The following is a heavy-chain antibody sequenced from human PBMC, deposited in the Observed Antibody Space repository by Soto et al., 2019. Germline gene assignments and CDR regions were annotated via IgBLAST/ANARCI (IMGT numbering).Heavy chain of an antibody. J-gene: IGHJ4*02. Sequence: ASVKLSCEASGYAFTCYYMHSLRQAPGQGLEWMGWISAYNGNTNYAQKLQGRVTMTTDTSTSTAYMELRSLRSDDTAVYYCARSSGYSYGCDYWGQGTLVTVSS. D-gene: IGHD5-18*01. CDR1: GYAFTCYY. V-gene: IGHV1-18*04. CDR3: ARSSGYSYGCDY. CDR2: ISAYNGNT.